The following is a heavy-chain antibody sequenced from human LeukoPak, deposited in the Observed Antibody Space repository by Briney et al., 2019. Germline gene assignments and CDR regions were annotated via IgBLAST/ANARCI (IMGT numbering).Heavy chain of an antibody. CDR1: GFTFSSYW. J-gene: IGHJ4*02. Sequence: GGSLRLSCAASGFTFSSYWMHWVRQAPGKGLVWVSRINSDGSSTSYADSVKGRFTISRDNAKNTLYLQMNSLRAEDTAVYYCARAKYYYGSGSYPTYDYWGQGTLVTVSS. CDR3: ARAKYYYGSGSYPTYDY. V-gene: IGHV3-74*01. CDR2: INSDGSST. D-gene: IGHD3-10*01.